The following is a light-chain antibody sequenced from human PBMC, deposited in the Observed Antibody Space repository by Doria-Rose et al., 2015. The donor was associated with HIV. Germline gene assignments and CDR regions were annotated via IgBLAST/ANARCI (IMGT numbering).Light chain of an antibody. J-gene: IGKJ1*01. CDR1: QSFSSTY. CDR2: DGA. Sequence: TQSPGTLSLSPGERATLSCRASQSFSSTYLAWYQQKPGQAPSLLIYDGATRATGIPDRFSASGSGTDFTLTIDRLEPEDFALYYCHQYGTSWTFGQGTKVEI. V-gene: IGKV3-20*01. CDR3: HQYGTSWT.